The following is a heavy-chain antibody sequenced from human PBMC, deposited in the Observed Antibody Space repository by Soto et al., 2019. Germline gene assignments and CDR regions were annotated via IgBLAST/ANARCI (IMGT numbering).Heavy chain of an antibody. D-gene: IGHD2-2*01. CDR1: GGNFRRYA. J-gene: IGHJ6*02. Sequence: GASVKVSCKASGGNFRRYAISWVRQAPGQGLEWMGGILPIFGSPSYAQKFRDRVTITADESTSTAYLELTSLTSEDTAIYYCVFGDCTSSSCSYYFYGLDVWGQGTTVTVSS. CDR3: VFGDCTSSSCSYYFYGLDV. V-gene: IGHV1-69*13. CDR2: ILPIFGSP.